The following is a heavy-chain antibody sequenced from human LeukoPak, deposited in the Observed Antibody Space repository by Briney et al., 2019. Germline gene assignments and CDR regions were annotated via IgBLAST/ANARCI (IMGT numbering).Heavy chain of an antibody. D-gene: IGHD2-15*01. Sequence: PSETLSLTCTVSGGSISGSSYYWGWIRQPPGKGLEWIGSIYYSGSTYYNPSLKSRVTISVDTSKNQFSLKLSSVTAADTAVYYCARRRAATTYYYYYYMDVWGKGTTVTVSS. CDR3: ARRRAATTYYYYYYMDV. CDR2: IYYSGST. J-gene: IGHJ6*03. V-gene: IGHV4-39*01. CDR1: GGSISGSSYY.